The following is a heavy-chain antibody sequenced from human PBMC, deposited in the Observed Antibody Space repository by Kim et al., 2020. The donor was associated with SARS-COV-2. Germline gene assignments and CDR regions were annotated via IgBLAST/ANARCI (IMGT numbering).Heavy chain of an antibody. CDR1: GFTFSNAW. V-gene: IGHV3-15*01. Sequence: GGSLRLSCAASGFTFSNAWMSWVRQAPGKGLEWVGRIKSKTDGGTTDYAAPVKGRFTISRDDSKNTLYLQMNSLKTEDTAVYYCTTPRKVLRYFDWLKDYYYHGMVVWGQGTTVTVSS. J-gene: IGHJ6*02. CDR2: IKSKTDGGTT. CDR3: TTPRKVLRYFDWLKDYYYHGMVV. D-gene: IGHD3-9*01.